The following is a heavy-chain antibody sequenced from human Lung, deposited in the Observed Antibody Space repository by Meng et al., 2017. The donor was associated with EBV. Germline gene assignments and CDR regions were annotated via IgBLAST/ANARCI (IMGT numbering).Heavy chain of an antibody. D-gene: IGHD6-19*01. CDR1: GYTFTHHG. V-gene: IGHV1-18*01. CDR3: ARGPSNTSGRYAYFDY. J-gene: IGHJ4*02. Sequence: QLSLMESGAEVKRPGPSVRFSCKASGYTFTHHGISWIRQAPGQGLEWMGWISCYNGDTNYAQKFQGRVTMTTDTSTSTAYMDLRSLRSDDTAVYYCARGPSNTSGRYAYFDYWGQGTLVTVSS. CDR2: ISCYNGDT.